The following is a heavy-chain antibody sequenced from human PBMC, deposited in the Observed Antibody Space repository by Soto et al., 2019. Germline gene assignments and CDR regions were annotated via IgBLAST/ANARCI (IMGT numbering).Heavy chain of an antibody. J-gene: IGHJ4*02. CDR1: GFTFSSYS. Sequence: GGSLRLSCAASGFTFSSYSMNWVRQAPGKGLEWVSSISSSSSYIYYADSVKGRFTISRDNAKNSLYLQMNSLRAEDTAVYYCARDGVGSRRLDYWGQGTPVTVSS. CDR3: ARDGVGSRRLDY. D-gene: IGHD2-8*01. CDR2: ISSSSSYI. V-gene: IGHV3-21*01.